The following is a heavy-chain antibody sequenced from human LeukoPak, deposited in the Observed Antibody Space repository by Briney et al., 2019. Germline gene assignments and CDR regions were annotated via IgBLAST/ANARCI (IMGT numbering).Heavy chain of an antibody. CDR1: RFTFSSYA. CDR2: IHYDSTTT. D-gene: IGHD2-21*01. Sequence: GGSLRLSCAASRFTFSSYAMHWVRQAPGKGREWVASIHYDSTTTNYADSVKGRFTISRDNSKNTLYLQMNSLRPEDTAVYYCAKVNNFDCGSITCYFEYWGQGTLVTVSS. V-gene: IGHV3-30*02. CDR3: AKVNNFDCGSITCYFEY. J-gene: IGHJ4*02.